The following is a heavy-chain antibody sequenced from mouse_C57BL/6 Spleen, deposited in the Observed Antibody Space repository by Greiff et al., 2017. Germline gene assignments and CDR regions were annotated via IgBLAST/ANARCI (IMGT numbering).Heavy chain of an antibody. J-gene: IGHJ4*01. D-gene: IGHD1-1*01. Sequence: EVQLQQSGPELVKPGASVKISCKASGYSFTDYNMNWVKQSNGKSLEWIGVINPNYGTTSYNQKFKGKATLTVDQSSSTAYMQLNSLTSEDSAVYYCVRRGGFITTAYYYAMDYGGQGTSVTVSS. CDR2: INPNYGTT. CDR3: VRRGGFITTAYYYAMDY. V-gene: IGHV1-39*01. CDR1: GYSFTDYN.